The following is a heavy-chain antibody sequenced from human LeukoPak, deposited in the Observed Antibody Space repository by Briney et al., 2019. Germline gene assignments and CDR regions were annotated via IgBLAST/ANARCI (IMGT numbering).Heavy chain of an antibody. D-gene: IGHD2-2*01. Sequence: SETLSLTCTVSGGSISSYYWSWIRQPPGKGLEWIGYIYYSGSTNYNPSLKSRVTISVDTSKSQFSLKLSSVTAADTAVYYCARVVRSVGTSTPWRSPYYYMDVWGKGTTVTVSS. V-gene: IGHV4-59*01. CDR1: GGSISSYY. CDR3: ARVVRSVGTSTPWRSPYYYMDV. J-gene: IGHJ6*03. CDR2: IYYSGST.